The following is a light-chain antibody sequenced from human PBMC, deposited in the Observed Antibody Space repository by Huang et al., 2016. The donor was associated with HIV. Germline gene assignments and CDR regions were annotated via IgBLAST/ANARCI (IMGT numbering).Light chain of an antibody. J-gene: IGKJ4*01. CDR3: QQCNNWPLS. V-gene: IGKV3-15*01. CDR2: GAS. Sequence: EILMTQSPATLSVSPGERATLSCRASQSVSSNLAWYQQKPGQAPRLLIYGASTRATGIPARFSGSWSGTDFTLTVSSLQSEDFAVYYCQQCNNWPLSFGGGTKVEIK. CDR1: QSVSSN.